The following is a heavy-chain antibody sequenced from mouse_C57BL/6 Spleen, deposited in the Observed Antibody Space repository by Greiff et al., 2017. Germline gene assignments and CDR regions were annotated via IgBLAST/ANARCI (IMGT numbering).Heavy chain of an antibody. V-gene: IGHV3-6*01. Sequence: VQLKESGPGLVKPSQSLSLTCSVTGYSITSGYYWNWIRQFPGNKLEWMGYISYDGSNNYNPSLKNRISITRDTSKNQFVLKLNSVTTEDTATYYCARDRDYGSSLWFAYWGQGTLVTVSA. D-gene: IGHD1-1*01. CDR3: ARDRDYGSSLWFAY. J-gene: IGHJ3*01. CDR2: ISYDGSN. CDR1: GYSITSGYY.